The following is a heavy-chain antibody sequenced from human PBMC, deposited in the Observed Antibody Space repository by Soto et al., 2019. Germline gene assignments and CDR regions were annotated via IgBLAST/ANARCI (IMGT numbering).Heavy chain of an antibody. CDR3: ARGWFGPDV. D-gene: IGHD3-10*01. CDR2: IDNAGTDS. Sequence: EVQLVESGGGLVQPGGSLRLSCAASGFTLSGRSMHWVRQAPGKGLVWVSGIDNAGTDSTYADSVKGRFTSSRDNAKNMRYLKMNSRRAEDTAVYYCARGWFGPDVWGKGTTVTVSS. V-gene: IGHV3-74*01. J-gene: IGHJ6*04. CDR1: GFTLSGRS.